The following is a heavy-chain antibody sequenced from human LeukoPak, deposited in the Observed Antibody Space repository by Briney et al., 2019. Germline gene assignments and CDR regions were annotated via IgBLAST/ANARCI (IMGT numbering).Heavy chain of an antibody. CDR2: IKQDGSEK. D-gene: IGHD3-10*01. CDR3: AREGSQSASATYPGND. V-gene: IGHV3-7*01. Sequence: GGSLRLSCAGSGFMLSSYWMSWVRQAPGKGLVWVANIKQDGSEKYYVDSVKGRFTISRDNAKNSLYLQMNRLRAEDTAVYYCAREGSQSASATYPGNDWGQGTLVTVSS. J-gene: IGHJ4*02. CDR1: GFMLSSYW.